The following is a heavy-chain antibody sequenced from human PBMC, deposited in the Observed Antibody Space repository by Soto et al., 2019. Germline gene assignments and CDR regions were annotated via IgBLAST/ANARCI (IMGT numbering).Heavy chain of an antibody. CDR3: ARATGTLRSRNCDY. J-gene: IGHJ4*02. CDR1: GGSISTVGHY. V-gene: IGHV4-31*03. D-gene: IGHD1-1*01. CDR2: IYHTGGT. Sequence: TLSLTCSVSGGSISTVGHYWTWIRQPPGKGVEWIGSIYHTGGTYYSKSLRSRLTTSVATSKSQFSLRLRSVTAADTAVYYCARATGTLRSRNCDYWGQGSLVTVSS.